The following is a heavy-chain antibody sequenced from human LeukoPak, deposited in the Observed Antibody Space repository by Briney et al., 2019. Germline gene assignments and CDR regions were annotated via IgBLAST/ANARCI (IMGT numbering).Heavy chain of an antibody. D-gene: IGHD3-10*01. CDR3: ARQSRITMVRGVITENGYYYGMDV. CDR2: IYYSGRT. J-gene: IGHJ6*02. CDR1: GGSISSSSYY. V-gene: IGHV4-39*07. Sequence: SETLSLTCTVSGGSISSSSYYWGWIRQPPGKGLEWIGSIYYSGRTYYNPSLKSRVTISVDTSKNQFSLKLSSVTAADTAVYYCARQSRITMVRGVITENGYYYGMDVWGQGTTVTVSS.